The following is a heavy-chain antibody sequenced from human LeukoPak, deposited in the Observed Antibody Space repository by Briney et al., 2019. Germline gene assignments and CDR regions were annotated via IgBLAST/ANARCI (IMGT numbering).Heavy chain of an antibody. J-gene: IGHJ4*02. CDR2: IYSGGST. Sequence: GGSLRLSCAASGFTVSSNYMSWVRQAPGKGLEWVSVIYSGGSTYYADSVKGRFTISRDNSKNTLYLQMNSLRAEDTAVYYCAKAMNPFHIHDYWGQGTLVTVSS. D-gene: IGHD2-21*01. CDR3: AKAMNPFHIHDY. CDR1: GFTVSSNY. V-gene: IGHV3-53*01.